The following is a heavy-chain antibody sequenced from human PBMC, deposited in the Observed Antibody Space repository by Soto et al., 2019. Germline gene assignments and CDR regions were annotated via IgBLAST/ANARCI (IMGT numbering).Heavy chain of an antibody. CDR3: AKDRTFDSSGYYSY. CDR2: ISGSGGST. D-gene: IGHD3-22*01. V-gene: IGHV3-23*01. CDR1: GFTFSSYA. J-gene: IGHJ4*02. Sequence: GGSLRLSCAASGFTFSSYAMTWVRQAPGKGLEWVSAISGSGGSTYYAASVKGRFTISRDNSKNTPYLQMNSLRAEDTAVYYCAKDRTFDSSGYYSYWGQGTLVTRLL.